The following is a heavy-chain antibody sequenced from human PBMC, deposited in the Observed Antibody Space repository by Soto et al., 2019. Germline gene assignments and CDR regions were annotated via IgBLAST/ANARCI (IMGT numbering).Heavy chain of an antibody. Sequence: GGSLGISCSASGFPFSSYAMSGVRQAPGKGLEWVSVLYSGGTATSYADSVKGRFTVSRDTSKNTLSLQLDSLRAEDTAVYYCVKDKWYNNTWYLDYWGQGTLVTVSS. V-gene: IGHV3-23*03. J-gene: IGHJ4*02. CDR1: GFPFSSYA. CDR2: LYSGGTAT. CDR3: VKDKWYNNTWYLDY. D-gene: IGHD6-13*01.